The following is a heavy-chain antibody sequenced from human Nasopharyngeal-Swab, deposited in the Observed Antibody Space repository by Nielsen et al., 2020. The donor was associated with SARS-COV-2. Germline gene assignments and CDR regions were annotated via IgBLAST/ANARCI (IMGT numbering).Heavy chain of an antibody. CDR3: ARYDDYYDSSGYAY. V-gene: IGHV3-23*01. D-gene: IGHD3-22*01. CDR1: GFTFSSYA. J-gene: IGHJ4*02. Sequence: GGSLRLSCAASGFTFSSYAMSWVRQAPGKGLEWVSVISCSGGSTYYADSVKGRFTISRDNSKNTLYLQMNSLRAEDTAVYYCARYDDYYDSSGYAYWGQGTLVTVSS. CDR2: ISCSGGST.